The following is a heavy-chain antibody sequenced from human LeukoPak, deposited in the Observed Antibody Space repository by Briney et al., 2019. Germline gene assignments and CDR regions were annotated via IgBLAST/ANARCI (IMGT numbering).Heavy chain of an antibody. CDR3: ARGRPVDTAMVTKYFDY. Sequence: SETLSLTCAVYGGSFSGYYWSWIRQPPGKGLEWIGGINHSGSTNYNPSLKSRVTISVDTSKNQFSLKLSSVTAADTAVYYCARGRPVDTAMVTKYFDYWGQGTLVTVSS. CDR2: INHSGST. CDR1: GGSFSGYY. D-gene: IGHD5-18*01. V-gene: IGHV4-34*01. J-gene: IGHJ4*02.